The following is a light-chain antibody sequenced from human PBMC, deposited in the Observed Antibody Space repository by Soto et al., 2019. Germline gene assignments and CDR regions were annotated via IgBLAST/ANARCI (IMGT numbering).Light chain of an antibody. J-gene: IGKJ3*01. CDR3: QHYGTSGL. CDR1: QSVSDSY. CDR2: AS. Sequence: EIVLTQSPGTLSLSPGERATLSCRARQSVSDSYLAWYQQKPGQAPRLLIYASSRATGIPDRFSGSGSGTDFTLTISRLEPEDFAVYYCQHYGTSGLFGPGTKVDIK. V-gene: IGKV3-20*01.